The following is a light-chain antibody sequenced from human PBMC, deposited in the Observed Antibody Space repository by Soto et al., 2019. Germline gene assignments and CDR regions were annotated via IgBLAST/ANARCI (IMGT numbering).Light chain of an antibody. CDR2: GAS. Sequence: EIVMTQSPATLSLSPGERVTLSCRASQSVSSNLAWYQQKPGQAPRLLIYGASTRATGIPARFSGSGSGTEFTLTISSLQSEDFSVYYCQQYNNWRTFGQGTKVEIK. J-gene: IGKJ1*01. CDR1: QSVSSN. CDR3: QQYNNWRT. V-gene: IGKV3-15*01.